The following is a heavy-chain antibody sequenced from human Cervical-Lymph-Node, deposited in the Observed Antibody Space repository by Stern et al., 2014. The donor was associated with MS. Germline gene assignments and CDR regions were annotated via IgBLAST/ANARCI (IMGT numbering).Heavy chain of an antibody. Sequence: AQLVESGDEVKKPGASVKVSCKASGYTFPSYTISWVRQAPGQGLEWMGWISTYNGNRNYAQKVQGRVTMTTDASTSTAYMELSSLRSDDTAVYYCARGVSDSSSWWDWYFDLWGRGTLVTVSS. V-gene: IGHV1-18*04. J-gene: IGHJ2*01. CDR1: GYTFPSYT. CDR2: ISTYNGNR. D-gene: IGHD6-13*01. CDR3: ARGVSDSSSWWDWYFDL.